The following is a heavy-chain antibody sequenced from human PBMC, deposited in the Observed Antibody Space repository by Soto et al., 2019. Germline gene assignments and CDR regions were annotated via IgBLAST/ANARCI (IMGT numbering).Heavy chain of an antibody. CDR1: GGSISSYY. Sequence: SETLSLTCTVSGGSISSYYWSWIRQPPGKGLEWIGYIYSSGSTHYNPSLQNRVTISVDTSKNQVSLKVNSVTAADTAVYYCARDHPHSYGVYYFEYWGQGTPVTVSS. J-gene: IGHJ4*02. V-gene: IGHV4-59*01. CDR3: ARDHPHSYGVYYFEY. D-gene: IGHD5-18*01. CDR2: IYSSGST.